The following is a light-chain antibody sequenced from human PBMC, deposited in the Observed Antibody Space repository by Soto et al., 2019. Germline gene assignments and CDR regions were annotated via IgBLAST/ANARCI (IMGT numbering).Light chain of an antibody. V-gene: IGKV1-5*03. J-gene: IGKJ1*01. CDR1: QSISSW. Sequence: DIQMTQSPSTLSASVGDRVTITCRASQSISSWLAWYQQKPGKAPKLLIHKASTLESWVPSRFSGSGSGTEFTLTISGLQPDDFAAYYCQQYNSFWTFGQGTKVDIK. CDR3: QQYNSFWT. CDR2: KAS.